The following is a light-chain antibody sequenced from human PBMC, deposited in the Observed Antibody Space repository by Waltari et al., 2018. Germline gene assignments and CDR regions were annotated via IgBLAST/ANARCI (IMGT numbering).Light chain of an antibody. CDR2: AAS. CDR1: QTINYH. Sequence: DIQMTQSPSSLSASVGDRVRITCRASQTINYHLNWYQQKPGKGPKLLIYAASSLETGVPSRFTGSGSGTDYTLTISGLQPEDFGTYYCQQSYTTPTGLTFGGGTKVEIK. J-gene: IGKJ4*01. CDR3: QQSYTTPTGLT. V-gene: IGKV1-39*01.